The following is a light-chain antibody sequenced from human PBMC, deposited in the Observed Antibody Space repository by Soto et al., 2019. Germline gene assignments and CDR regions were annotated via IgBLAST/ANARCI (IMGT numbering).Light chain of an antibody. Sequence: EIVLTQSPATLSLSPGERATLSCRASQSVSSYLAWYQQTPGQAPRLLIYDASNRATGIPARFSGSGSGTDFKLTISGLEPEDLAVDYCQQRSNWHFTFGPGTKVDIK. CDR1: QSVSSY. CDR3: QQRSNWHFT. V-gene: IGKV3-11*01. J-gene: IGKJ3*01. CDR2: DAS.